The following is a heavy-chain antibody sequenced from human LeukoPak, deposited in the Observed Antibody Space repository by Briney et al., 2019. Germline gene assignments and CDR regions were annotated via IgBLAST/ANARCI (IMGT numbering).Heavy chain of an antibody. D-gene: IGHD6-19*01. V-gene: IGHV4-34*01. CDR1: GGSFSGYY. J-gene: IGHJ4*02. Sequence: SETLSLTCAVYGGSFSGYYWSWIRQPPGKGLEWIGEINHSGGTNYNPSLKSRVTISVDTSKNQFSLKLSSVTAADTAVYYCARVRPNRPVAGRFDYWGQGTLVTVSS. CDR3: ARVRPNRPVAGRFDY. CDR2: INHSGGT.